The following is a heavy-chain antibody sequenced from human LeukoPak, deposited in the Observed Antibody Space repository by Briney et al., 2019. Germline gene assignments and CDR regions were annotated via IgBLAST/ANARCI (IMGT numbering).Heavy chain of an antibody. V-gene: IGHV4-34*01. D-gene: IGHD2-2*01. CDR2: INHSGST. Sequence: SETLSLTCAVYGGSFSGYYWSWIRQPPGKGLEWIGEINHSGSTNCNPSLKSRVTISVDTSKNQFSLKLSSVTAADTAVYYCARSIVVVPAAMGDYYYYYMDVWGKGTTVTVSS. J-gene: IGHJ6*03. CDR3: ARSIVVVPAAMGDYYYYYMDV. CDR1: GGSFSGYY.